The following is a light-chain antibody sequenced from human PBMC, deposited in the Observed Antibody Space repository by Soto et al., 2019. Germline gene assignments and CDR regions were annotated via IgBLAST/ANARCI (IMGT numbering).Light chain of an antibody. Sequence: EIVLTQSPGTLSLSPGERATLSCRASQSVSNNYLAWYQQNPGQAPRLLIYGASSRATGIPDRFSGSGSGTDFTLTISRLEPEDFAVYYCQQYGSSPLVTFGGGTRVEIK. CDR1: QSVSNNY. V-gene: IGKV3-20*01. J-gene: IGKJ4*01. CDR3: QQYGSSPLVT. CDR2: GAS.